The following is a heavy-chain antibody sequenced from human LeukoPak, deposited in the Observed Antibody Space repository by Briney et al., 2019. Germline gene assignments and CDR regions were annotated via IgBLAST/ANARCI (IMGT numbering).Heavy chain of an antibody. D-gene: IGHD1-20*01. CDR2: ISSSGNTI. CDR3: ARRRYNWNAIDY. V-gene: IGHV3-11*01. J-gene: IGHJ4*02. Sequence: GGSLRLSCAASGFTFSDFYMSWIRQAPGKGLEWVSYISSSGNTIYYADSVKGRFTISRDNAKNSLYLQMNSLRAEDTAVYYCARRRYNWNAIDYWGQGTLVTVSS. CDR1: GFTFSDFY.